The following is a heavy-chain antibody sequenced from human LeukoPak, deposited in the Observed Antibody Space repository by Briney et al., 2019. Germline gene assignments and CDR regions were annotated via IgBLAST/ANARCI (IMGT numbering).Heavy chain of an antibody. CDR1: GFTFGTYG. CDR2: ITGSSTWT. J-gene: IGHJ2*01. CDR3: ATELVSLGTGYFDL. Sequence: GGSLRLSCEASGFTFGTYGMTWVRQAPGKGLAWGSGITGSSTWTYYADSVRGRFTISRDNSKSTLHLQMNNLTAEDTATHFCATELVSLGTGYFDLWGRGTLVTVSS. D-gene: IGHD7-27*01. V-gene: IGHV3-23*01.